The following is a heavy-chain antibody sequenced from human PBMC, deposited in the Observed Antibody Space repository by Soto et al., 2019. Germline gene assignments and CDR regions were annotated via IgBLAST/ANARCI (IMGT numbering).Heavy chain of an antibody. CDR1: SGSFSGYY. D-gene: IGHD3-3*01. V-gene: IGHV4-34*01. Sequence: SETLSLTCAVYSGSFSGYYYSWIRQSPGRGLEWIGEITHGGSTTYSPSLKSRVTMSLDTSKNQFSLNMTSMTAADTAVYYCARGRLFLTTSGLAITYFDYWGQGTLVTVSS. CDR3: ARGRLFLTTSGLAITYFDY. J-gene: IGHJ4*02. CDR2: ITHGGST.